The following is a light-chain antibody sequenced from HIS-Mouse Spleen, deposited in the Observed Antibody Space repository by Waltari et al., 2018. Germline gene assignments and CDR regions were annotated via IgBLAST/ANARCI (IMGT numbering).Light chain of an antibody. CDR3: QQYNNWPSLT. V-gene: IGKV3D-15*03. J-gene: IGKJ4*01. Sequence: EIVMTQSPATLSVSPGERATFSCRASQSVSSNLAWYQQKPGQAPRLLIHGASIRATGIPARFSGSGSGTEFTLTISILQSEDFAVYYCQQYNNWPSLTFGGGTKVEIK. CDR2: GAS. CDR1: QSVSSN.